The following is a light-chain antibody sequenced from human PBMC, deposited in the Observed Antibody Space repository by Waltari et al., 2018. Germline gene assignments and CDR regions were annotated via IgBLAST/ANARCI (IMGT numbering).Light chain of an antibody. V-gene: IGKV3-15*01. CDR1: QSVSNN. CDR3: QQYSNWPPWT. J-gene: IGKJ1*01. CDR2: DAS. Sequence: EVVMTQSPVTLSVSPGDRATLPCRASQSVSNNLAWYQHKPGQAPRLVMYDASTRASGLPARFSGTGSGREFTLTINSLQSEDVAIYYCQQYSNWPPWTFGQGTTVEIK.